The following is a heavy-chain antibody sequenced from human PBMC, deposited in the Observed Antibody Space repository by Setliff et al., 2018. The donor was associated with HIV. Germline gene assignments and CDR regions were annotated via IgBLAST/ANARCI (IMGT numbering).Heavy chain of an antibody. CDR3: ARVQMAYAAFDV. CDR2: IYFTGSS. D-gene: IGHD4-17*01. V-gene: IGHV4-59*01. J-gene: IGHJ3*01. CDR1: GGSISAYY. Sequence: SETLSLTCTVSGGSISAYYWSWIRQPPGKGLEWIGSIYFTGSSDNNPSLKSRVTLSVDTSRHQFSLKLSSVTAADTAVYYCARVQMAYAAFDVWGQGTMVTVSS.